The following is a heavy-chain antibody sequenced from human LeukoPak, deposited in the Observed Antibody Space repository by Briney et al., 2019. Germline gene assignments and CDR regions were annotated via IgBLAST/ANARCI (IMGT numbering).Heavy chain of an antibody. CDR3: AKIRPPAYDI. D-gene: IGHD3-3*02. CDR1: GFTFDDYG. CDR2: IGGSGDNT. J-gene: IGHJ3*02. V-gene: IGHV3-23*01. Sequence: PGGSLRLSCAASGFTFDDYGMSWVRQAPGKGLEWVSGIGGSGDNTYYADSVKGRFTISRDKSENTLYLQMNSLRAEDTAVYYCAKIRPPAYDIWGQGTMVTVSS.